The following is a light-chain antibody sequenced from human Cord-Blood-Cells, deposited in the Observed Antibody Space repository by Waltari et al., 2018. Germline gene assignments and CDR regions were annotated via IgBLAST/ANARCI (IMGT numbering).Light chain of an antibody. CDR3: CSYAGSYTFV. CDR1: SSDVGGYNS. CDR2: DVS. J-gene: IGLJ1*01. V-gene: IGLV2-11*01. Sequence: QSALTQPRSVSGSPGQSVTISCTGTSSDVGGYNSVSWYQQHPGNAPKLMVYDVSKRPSGVPDRVSCSKSCNTASLTISGIQAEDEADYYCCSYAGSYTFVFGTGTKVTVL.